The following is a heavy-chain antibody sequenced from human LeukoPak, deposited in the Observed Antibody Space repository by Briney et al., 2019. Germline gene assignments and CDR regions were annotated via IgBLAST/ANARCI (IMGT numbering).Heavy chain of an antibody. Sequence: GGSLRLSCAAAGFIFSNYGMHWVRQASGKGLEWVAFKSYDGNNKYYVDSVKGRFTISRDYSRTTLSLQMNSLRTEDTAVYYCAELGITMIGGVWGKGTTVTISS. CDR1: GFIFSNYG. CDR3: AELGITMIGGV. J-gene: IGHJ6*04. D-gene: IGHD3-10*02. V-gene: IGHV3-30*18. CDR2: KSYDGNNK.